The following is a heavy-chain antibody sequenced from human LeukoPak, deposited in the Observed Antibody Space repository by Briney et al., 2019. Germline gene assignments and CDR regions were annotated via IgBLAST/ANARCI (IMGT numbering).Heavy chain of an antibody. CDR1: VGSICSYY. CDR3: ARLGPGSRNYYYYMDV. Sequence: SGTLSLTRTVSVGSICSYYWSWIRQPPGKGLEWIGHIYTSWVTNYKPALKSRGTISVDTSKIQLSLQLSSVTAADSAVYYWARLGPGSRNYYYYMDVWGKGTTVTVSS. V-gene: IGHV4-4*09. D-gene: IGHD2-15*01. CDR2: IYTSWVT. J-gene: IGHJ6*03.